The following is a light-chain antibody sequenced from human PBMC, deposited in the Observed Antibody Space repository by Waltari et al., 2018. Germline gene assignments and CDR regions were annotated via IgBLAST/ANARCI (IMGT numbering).Light chain of an antibody. J-gene: IGLJ2*01. CDR3: QARDSSDRQV. Sequence: SSDLTQDPAVSVALGPTVTITCQGDVPRRFYAMWYQQKPGQAPILVIYGEDRRPSGIPDRFSASSSGNTASLTITRAQAEDEGTYFCQARDSSDRQVFGGGTMLTVL. V-gene: IGLV3-19*01. CDR2: GED. CDR1: VPRRFY.